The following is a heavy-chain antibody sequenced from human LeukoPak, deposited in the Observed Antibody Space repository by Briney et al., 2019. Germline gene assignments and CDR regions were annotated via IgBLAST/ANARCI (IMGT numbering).Heavy chain of an antibody. CDR1: GGTFSSYA. CDR2: IIPIFGTA. CDR3: ARVGSSVVPAASMGDFRFDP. D-gene: IGHD2-2*01. J-gene: IGHJ5*02. Sequence: SVKVPCKASGGTFSSYAISWVRQAPGQGLEWMGGIIPIFGTANYAQKFQGRVTITADESTSTAYMELSSLRSEDTAVYYCARVGSSVVPAASMGDFRFDPWGQGTLVTVSS. V-gene: IGHV1-69*13.